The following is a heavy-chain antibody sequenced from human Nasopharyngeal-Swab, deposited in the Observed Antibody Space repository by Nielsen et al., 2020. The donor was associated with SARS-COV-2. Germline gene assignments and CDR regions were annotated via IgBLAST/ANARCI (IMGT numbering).Heavy chain of an antibody. D-gene: IGHD1-7*01. CDR2: ISSTTPYI. CDR3: ARDTGGPPNYFDP. Sequence: GGSLRLSCVASGLTFSGYTMNWVRQAPGKGLEWISSISSTTPYIYYADSVKGRFTISRDNAKNSLYLQMNFLRVEDTAMYYCARDTGGPPNYFDPWGQGTLVTVSS. V-gene: IGHV3-21*01. CDR1: GLTFSGYT. J-gene: IGHJ5*02.